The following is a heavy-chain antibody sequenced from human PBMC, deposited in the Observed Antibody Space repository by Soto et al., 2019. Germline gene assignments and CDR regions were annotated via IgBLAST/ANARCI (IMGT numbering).Heavy chain of an antibody. Sequence: QVQLVESGGGVVQPGRSLRLSCAASGFTFSNCGMHWVRQAPGKGLEWVAVIWYDGSNKYYADSVKGRFTISRDNSKNTLYLQMNSLRAEDTAVYYCARDRMYYDSSGYYDYWGQGTLVTVSS. CDR3: ARDRMYYDSSGYYDY. J-gene: IGHJ4*02. D-gene: IGHD3-22*01. CDR2: IWYDGSNK. CDR1: GFTFSNCG. V-gene: IGHV3-33*01.